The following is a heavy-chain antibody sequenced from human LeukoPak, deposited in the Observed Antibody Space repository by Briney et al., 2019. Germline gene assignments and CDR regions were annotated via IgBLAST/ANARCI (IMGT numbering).Heavy chain of an antibody. CDR1: GFIFRNYW. V-gene: IGHV3-7*01. Sequence: GGSLRLSCAASGFIFRNYWMSWVRQAPGKGLEWVANIQKDGSEKSYVDSVKGRFTISRDNARSSLYLQMDSLRAEDTALYYCAGSWGYRALDIWGQGTMVTVSS. J-gene: IGHJ3*02. CDR2: IQKDGSEK. D-gene: IGHD3-16*01. CDR3: AGSWGYRALDI.